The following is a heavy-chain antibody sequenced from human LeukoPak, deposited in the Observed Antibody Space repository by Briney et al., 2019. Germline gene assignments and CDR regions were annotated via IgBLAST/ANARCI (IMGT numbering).Heavy chain of an antibody. CDR3: ARIHPWATGGDYFDY. V-gene: IGHV4-34*01. CDR1: GGSFSGYY. J-gene: IGHJ4*02. Sequence: PSETLSLTCAVYGGSFSGYYCSWIRQPPGNGLEWIGEINHSGSTNYNPSLKSRVTISVDTSKNQFSLKLSSVTAADTAVYYCARIHPWATGGDYFDYWGQGALVTVSS. CDR2: INHSGST. D-gene: IGHD1-14*01.